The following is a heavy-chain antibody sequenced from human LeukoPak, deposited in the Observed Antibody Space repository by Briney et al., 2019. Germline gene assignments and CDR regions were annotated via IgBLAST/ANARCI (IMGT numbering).Heavy chain of an antibody. CDR2: INHSGST. D-gene: IGHD5-24*01. Sequence: SETLSLTCAVYGGSFGSYYWSWIRQPPGKGLEWIGEINHSGSTNYNPSLKSRVTISVDTSKNQFSLKLSSVTAADTAVYYCARRLMAAIHRSYKRAHAFDIWGQGTMVTVSS. J-gene: IGHJ3*02. V-gene: IGHV4-34*01. CDR1: GGSFGSYY. CDR3: ARRLMAAIHRSYKRAHAFDI.